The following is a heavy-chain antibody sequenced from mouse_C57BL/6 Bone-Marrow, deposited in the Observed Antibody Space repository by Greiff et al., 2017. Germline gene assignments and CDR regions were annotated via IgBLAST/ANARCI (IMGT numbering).Heavy chain of an antibody. CDR2: IDTSDSYT. J-gene: IGHJ4*01. V-gene: IGHV1-69*01. CDR3: AIDTVVANYYARDY. Sequence: QVQLQQPGAELVMPGASVKLSCKASGYTFTSYWMHWVKQRPGQGLEWIGEIDTSDSYTNYNHKFKGKSTLTVDKSSNTAYMQLSSLTTEDTAVYYYAIDTVVANYYARDYWGQGTSVTVSS. D-gene: IGHD1-1*01. CDR1: GYTFTSYW.